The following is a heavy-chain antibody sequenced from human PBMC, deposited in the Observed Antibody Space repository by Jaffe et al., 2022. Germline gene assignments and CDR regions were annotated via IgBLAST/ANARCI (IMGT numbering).Heavy chain of an antibody. Sequence: EVQLVESGGGLVKPGGSLRLSCAASGFTFNNAWMTWVRQAPGKGLEWVGRIKNKIDGETTDYAAPVKGRFTISRDDSKDTLYLQMNSLKTEDTAVYYCTTDGGTTVTPDGNYYYYYMDVWGKGTTVTVSS. J-gene: IGHJ6*03. CDR1: GFTFNNAW. CDR3: TTDGGTTVTPDGNYYYYYMDV. CDR2: IKNKIDGETT. D-gene: IGHD4-4*01. V-gene: IGHV3-15*01.